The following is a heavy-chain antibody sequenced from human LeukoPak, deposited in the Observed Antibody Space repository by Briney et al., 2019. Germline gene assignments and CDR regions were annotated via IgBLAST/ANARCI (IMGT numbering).Heavy chain of an antibody. J-gene: IGHJ4*02. CDR3: ASSSWPPRDY. CDR1: GGSISSGGYY. CDR2: IYHSGGT. V-gene: IGHV4-30-2*01. Sequence: SETLSLTCNVSGGSISSGGYYWSWIRQPPGKGLEWIGYIYHSGGTYYNPSLKSRVTISVDRSKSQFSLKLSSVTAADTAVYYCASSSWPPRDYWGQGTLVTVSS. D-gene: IGHD6-13*01.